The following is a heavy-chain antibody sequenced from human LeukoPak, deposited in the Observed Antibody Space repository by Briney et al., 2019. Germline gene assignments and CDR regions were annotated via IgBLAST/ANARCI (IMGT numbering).Heavy chain of an antibody. CDR3: AKAVGYLVTTDYYFDY. D-gene: IGHD4-17*01. CDR2: ISGSGGGT. V-gene: IGHV3-23*01. CDR1: GFTFTNYA. J-gene: IGHJ4*02. Sequence: QPGGSLRLSCAASGFTFTNYAMTWVRQAPGKGLEWVSVISGSGGGTYYADSVRGRFTISRDNSKNTLYLQMNSLRAEHAAVYYCAKAVGYLVTTDYYFDYWGQGTLVTVS.